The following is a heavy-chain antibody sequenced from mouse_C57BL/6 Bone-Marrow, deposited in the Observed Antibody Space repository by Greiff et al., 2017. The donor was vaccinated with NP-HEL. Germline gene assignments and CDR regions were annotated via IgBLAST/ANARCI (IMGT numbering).Heavy chain of an antibody. J-gene: IGHJ2*01. CDR3: ARGNYYGGGDY. D-gene: IGHD1-1*02. CDR2: ISDGGSYT. Sequence: EVQLEESGAGLVKPGGSLKLSCAASGFTFSSYAMSWVRQTPEQRLEWVATISDGGSYTYYPDNVKGRFTISRDNAKNTLYLQMSHLKSEDTAMYYCARGNYYGGGDYWGQGTTLTVSS. CDR1: GFTFSSYA. V-gene: IGHV5-4*01.